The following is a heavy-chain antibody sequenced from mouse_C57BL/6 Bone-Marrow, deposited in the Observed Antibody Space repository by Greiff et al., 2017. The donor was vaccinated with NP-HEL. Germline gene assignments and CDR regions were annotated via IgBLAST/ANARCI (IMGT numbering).Heavy chain of an antibody. J-gene: IGHJ3*01. CDR2: INPYNGGT. V-gene: IGHV1-19*01. CDR3: ARQYGTSAWFAY. D-gene: IGHD2-10*02. CDR1: GYTFTDYY. Sequence: VQLKQSGPVLVKPGASVKMSCKASGYTFTDYYMNWVKQSHGKSLEWIGVINPYNGGTSYNQKFKGKATLTVDKSSSTAYMELNSLTSEDSAVYYCARQYGTSAWFAYWGQGTLVTVSA.